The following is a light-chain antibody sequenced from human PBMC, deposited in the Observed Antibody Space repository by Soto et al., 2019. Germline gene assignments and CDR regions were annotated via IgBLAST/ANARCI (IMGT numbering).Light chain of an antibody. CDR2: EVS. J-gene: IGLJ1*01. Sequence: QSVLTQPASVSGSPGQSITISCTGTSSDVGGYNYVSWYQQHPGKAPKLMIYEVSNRPSRVSNRFSGSKSGNTASLTISGLQAEDEADYYCSSYTRSSTSYVFVNGTKVTVL. CDR3: SSYTRSSTSYV. CDR1: SSDVGGYNY. V-gene: IGLV2-14*01.